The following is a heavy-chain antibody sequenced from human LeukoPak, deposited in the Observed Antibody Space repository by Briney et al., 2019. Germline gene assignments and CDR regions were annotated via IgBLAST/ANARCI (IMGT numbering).Heavy chain of an antibody. CDR3: ARDLWDRGYSYGYWY. J-gene: IGHJ4*02. CDR2: IIPIFGTA. D-gene: IGHD5-18*01. Sequence: SVKVSCKASGGTFSSYAISWVRQAPGQGLEWMGRIIPIFGTANYAQKSQGRVTITTDESTSTAYMELSSLRSEDTAVYYCARDLWDRGYSYGYWYWGQGTLVTVSS. CDR1: GGTFSSYA. V-gene: IGHV1-69*05.